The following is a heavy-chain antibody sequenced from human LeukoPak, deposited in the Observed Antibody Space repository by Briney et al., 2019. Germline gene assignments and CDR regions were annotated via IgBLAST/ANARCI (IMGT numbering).Heavy chain of an antibody. V-gene: IGHV3-11*01. CDR3: TRDRLPYCSSGCTMVNYYGVDV. CDR2: ISXXGTTI. CDR1: GFTFSDYF. J-gene: IGHJ6*02. Sequence: GGSLRLSCTASGFTFSDYFMSWIRQAPXXXXXXXSQISXXGTTIYYADSVRGRFTISRDNAKNSLYLQMSSLRAEDTAAYYCTRDRLPYCSSGCTMVNYYGVDVWGQGTTVTVSS. D-gene: IGHD2-15*01.